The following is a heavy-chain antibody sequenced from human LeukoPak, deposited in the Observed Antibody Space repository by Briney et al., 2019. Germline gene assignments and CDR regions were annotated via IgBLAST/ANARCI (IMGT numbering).Heavy chain of an antibody. J-gene: IGHJ3*02. Sequence: SETLSLTCTVSGGSISSGGYYWSWIRQHPGKGLEWIGYIYYSGSTYYNPSLKSRVTMSVDTSKNQFSLKLSSVTAADTAVYYCARISPAAAGQEDAFDIWGQGTMVTVSS. V-gene: IGHV4-31*03. CDR3: ARISPAAAGQEDAFDI. CDR1: GGSISSGGYY. CDR2: IYYSGST. D-gene: IGHD6-13*01.